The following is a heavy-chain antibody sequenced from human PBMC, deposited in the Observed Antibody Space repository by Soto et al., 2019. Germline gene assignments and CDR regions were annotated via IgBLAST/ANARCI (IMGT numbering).Heavy chain of an antibody. V-gene: IGHV3-64D*08. D-gene: IGHD6-19*01. J-gene: IGHJ4*02. Sequence: WGSLRLSCSSSGFTFSSYAMHWVRQAPGKGLEYVSAISSNGGSTYYADSVKGRFTISRDNSKNTLYLQMSSLRAEDTAVYYSVKVVAVGGFWTEFDYLGQGTLVTGSS. CDR2: ISSNGGST. CDR3: VKVVAVGGFWTEFDY. CDR1: GFTFSSYA.